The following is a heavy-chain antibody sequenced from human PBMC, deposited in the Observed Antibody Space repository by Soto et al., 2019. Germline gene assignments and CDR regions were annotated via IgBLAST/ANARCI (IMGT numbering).Heavy chain of an antibody. CDR1: GLTFSSYW. CDR2: IKQDGSEN. J-gene: IGHJ4*02. V-gene: IGHV3-7*01. Sequence: EVQLVESGGGLVQPGGSLRLSCAVSGLTFSSYWISWVRQAPGKGLEWVANIKQDGSENYYVDSVKGRFTVSRDNAKNSLYLQMSSLRAEDTAVYYCTTGLTGGGYWGQGTRVTVSS. D-gene: IGHD3-16*01. CDR3: TTGLTGGGY.